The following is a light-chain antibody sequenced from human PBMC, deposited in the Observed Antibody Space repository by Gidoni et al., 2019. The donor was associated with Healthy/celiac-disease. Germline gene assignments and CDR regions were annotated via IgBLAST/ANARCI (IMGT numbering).Light chain of an antibody. J-gene: IGLJ3*02. CDR1: SGYSNYK. Sequence: QPVLTHPPSASASLGASVTLTSTLSSGYSNYKVDWYHKRPGTAPRFVRRVGTGGIVGSKGDGIPDRLSVLGSGMNRYLTIKNIQEEDESDYHCGADHGSGSNFVWVFGGGTKLTVL. CDR3: GADHGSGSNFVWV. CDR2: VGTGGIVG. V-gene: IGLV9-49*01.